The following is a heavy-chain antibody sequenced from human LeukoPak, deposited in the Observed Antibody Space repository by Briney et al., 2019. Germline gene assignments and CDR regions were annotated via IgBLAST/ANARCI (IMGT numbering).Heavy chain of an antibody. D-gene: IGHD5-18*01. CDR2: INPSGGST. CDR1: GDIFTSYF. V-gene: IGHV1-46*01. Sequence: GASVKVSCKASGDIFTSYFMHGVRQAPGQGLEWMGLINPSGGSTRYAQKFQGRVTMTRDMSTSTVYMELSSLRSEDTAVYYCARALPHRRLMDTTMEQHWFDPWGQGTLVTVSS. CDR3: ARALPHRRLMDTTMEQHWFDP. J-gene: IGHJ5*02.